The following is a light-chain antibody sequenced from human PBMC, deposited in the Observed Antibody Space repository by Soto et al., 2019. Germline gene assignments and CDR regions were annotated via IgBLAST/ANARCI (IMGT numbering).Light chain of an antibody. J-gene: IGKJ1*01. V-gene: IGKV1-5*03. Sequence: DIQMTQSPYTLSASVGDRVTITCRASQSISSWLAWYQQKPGKAPKLLIYKASSLESGVPSRFSGSGSGTEFTLTISSLQPEDFATYYCQQLNSYPQTFGQGTKVDIK. CDR3: QQLNSYPQT. CDR2: KAS. CDR1: QSISSW.